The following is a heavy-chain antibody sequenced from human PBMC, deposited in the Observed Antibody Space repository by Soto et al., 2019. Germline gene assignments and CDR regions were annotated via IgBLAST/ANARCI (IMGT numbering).Heavy chain of an antibody. CDR2: IDNAGTDS. Sequence: EVQLVESGGGLVQPGGSLRLSCAASGFTLSGRSMHWVRQAPGKGLVWVSGIDNAGTDSTYADSVKGRFTSSRDNAKNMLYLQMNSLRVEDTAVYYCARGWFGQDVRGKGTPVTVSS. CDR3: ARGWFGQDV. V-gene: IGHV3-74*01. D-gene: IGHD3-10*01. J-gene: IGHJ6*04. CDR1: GFTLSGRS.